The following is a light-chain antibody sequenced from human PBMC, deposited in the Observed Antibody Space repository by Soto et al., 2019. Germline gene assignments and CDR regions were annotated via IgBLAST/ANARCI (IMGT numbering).Light chain of an antibody. V-gene: IGKV1-5*03. CDR2: KAS. Sequence: DIQVTQSPSTLSASIGDRVTITCRASQRIGSEMAWYQQKPGKAPNLLIYKASSLRSGVPSTFSGSGSGTEFSLTVSSLQPDDFTTYYCLQYLTYPLTFGGGTKVEIK. CDR3: LQYLTYPLT. J-gene: IGKJ4*01. CDR1: QRIGSE.